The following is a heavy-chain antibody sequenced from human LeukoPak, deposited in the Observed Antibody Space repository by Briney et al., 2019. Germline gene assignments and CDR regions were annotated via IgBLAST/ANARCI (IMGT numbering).Heavy chain of an antibody. CDR3: ARAASVVVPAAILPEDY. CDR2: IHPEGNEK. J-gene: IGHJ4*02. D-gene: IGHD2-2*01. CDR1: GFTFSNFW. V-gene: IGHV3-7*01. Sequence: GGSLRLSCAVSGFTFSNFWVSWVRQAPGRGLEWVANIHPEGNEKYHVESVKGRFTISRDNAKNSLFLQMNGLRVEDTAVYCCARAASVVVPAAILPEDYWGQGTLVTVSS.